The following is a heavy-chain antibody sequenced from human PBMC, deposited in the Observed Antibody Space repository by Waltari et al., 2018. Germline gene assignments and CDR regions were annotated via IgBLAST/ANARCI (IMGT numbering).Heavy chain of an antibody. J-gene: IGHJ4*02. CDR1: GFTFSSSG. CDR2: ISYDGSNK. V-gene: IGHV3-30*18. CDR3: AKDLHCSGGSCYSS. D-gene: IGHD2-15*01. Sequence: QVQLVESGGGVVQPGRSLRLSCAASGFTFSSSGMHWVRQAPGKGLEWVAVISYDGSNKYYADSVKGRFTISRDNSKNTLYLQMNSLRAEDTAVYYCAKDLHCSGGSCYSSWGQGTLVTVSS.